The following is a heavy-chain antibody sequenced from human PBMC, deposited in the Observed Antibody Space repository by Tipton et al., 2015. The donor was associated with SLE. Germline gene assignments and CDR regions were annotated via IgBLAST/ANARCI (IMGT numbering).Heavy chain of an antibody. V-gene: IGHV4-59*11. Sequence: TLSLTCTVSGGSISSHYRSWIRQPPGKGLEWIGYIYYSGSTNYNPSLKSRVTISVDTSKNQFSLKLSSVTAADTAVYYCASGYSGYGGAFDIWGQGTMVTVSS. CDR1: GGSISSHY. CDR2: IYYSGST. D-gene: IGHD5-12*01. CDR3: ASGYSGYGGAFDI. J-gene: IGHJ3*02.